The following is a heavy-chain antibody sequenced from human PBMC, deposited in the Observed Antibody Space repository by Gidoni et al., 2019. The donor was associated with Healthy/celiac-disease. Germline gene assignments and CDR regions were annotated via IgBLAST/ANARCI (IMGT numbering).Heavy chain of an antibody. D-gene: IGHD4-17*01. CDR3: ARGDGDYVRYFDY. J-gene: IGHJ4*02. CDR1: GFPFSSYE. CDR2: ISSSGSTI. Sequence: EVQLVESGGGLVQPGGSLRLSCAASGFPFSSYEMNWVRQAPGKGLEWVSYISSSGSTIYYADSVKGRFTISRDNAKNSLYLQMNSLRAEDTAVYYCARGDGDYVRYFDYWGQGTLVTVSS. V-gene: IGHV3-48*03.